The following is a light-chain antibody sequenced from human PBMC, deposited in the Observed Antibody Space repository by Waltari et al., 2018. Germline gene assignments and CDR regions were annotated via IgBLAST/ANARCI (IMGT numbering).Light chain of an antibody. Sequence: EMGLTPSPGTLYLFPGERATLSCTTSQSVSSNYLAWYLQKPGQAPRLLIYDTSKRASGIPDRFSGNGSGTDFALTISRLEPEDFALYYCQQYGNSPPTTFGGGTKVEIK. V-gene: IGKV3-20*01. CDR1: QSVSSNY. CDR3: QQYGNSPPTT. CDR2: DTS. J-gene: IGKJ4*01.